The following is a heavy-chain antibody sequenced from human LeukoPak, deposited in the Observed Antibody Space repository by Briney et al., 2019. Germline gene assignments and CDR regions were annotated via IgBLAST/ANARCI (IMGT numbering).Heavy chain of an antibody. Sequence: GGSLRLSCAASGFTFDDYAMHWVRQAPGKGLEWVSGISWNSGSIGYADSVKGRFTISRDNAKNSLYLQMNSLRAEDTALYYCAKDLGSGSHWGQGTLVTVSS. D-gene: IGHD3-10*01. CDR1: GFTFDDYA. CDR3: AKDLGSGSH. V-gene: IGHV3-9*01. J-gene: IGHJ4*02. CDR2: ISWNSGSI.